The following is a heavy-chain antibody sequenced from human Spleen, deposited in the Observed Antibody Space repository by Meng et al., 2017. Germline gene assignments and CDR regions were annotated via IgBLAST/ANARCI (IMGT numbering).Heavy chain of an antibody. CDR2: INAVFGTT. D-gene: IGHD3-3*01. V-gene: IGHV1-69*05. CDR3: ARMYYDFWSGYWPPGVCNWFDP. Sequence: SVKVSCKALGGIFSNYVIGWVRQAPGQGLEWMGGINAVFGTTNYAQKFQGRVTITTDESTSTVYMELTRLTSEDTAVYFCARMYYDFWSGYWPPGVCNWFDPWGQGTLVTVSS. J-gene: IGHJ5*02. CDR1: GGIFSNYV.